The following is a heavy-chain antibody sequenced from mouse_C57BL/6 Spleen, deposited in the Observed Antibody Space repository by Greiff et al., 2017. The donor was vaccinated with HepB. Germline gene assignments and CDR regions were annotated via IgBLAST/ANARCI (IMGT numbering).Heavy chain of an antibody. CDR1: GFTFSDYG. J-gene: IGHJ2*01. CDR2: ISSGSSTI. D-gene: IGHD2-5*01. Sequence: EVMLVESGGGLVKPGGSLKLSCAASGFTFSDYGMHWVRQAPEKGLEWVAYISSGSSTIYYADTVKGRFTISRDNAKNTLFLQMTSLRSEDTAMYYCARAGTYYSNNFDYWGQGTTLTVSS. V-gene: IGHV5-17*01. CDR3: ARAGTYYSNNFDY.